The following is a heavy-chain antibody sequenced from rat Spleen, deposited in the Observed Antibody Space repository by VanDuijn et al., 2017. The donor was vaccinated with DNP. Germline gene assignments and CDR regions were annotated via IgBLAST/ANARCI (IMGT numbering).Heavy chain of an antibody. CDR3: ASWSPIAPISTSNY. J-gene: IGHJ2*01. CDR2: ISYDGSGT. CDR1: RFTFSDYN. Sequence: EVQLVESGGGLVQPGRSLKLSCAASRFTFSDYNMAWVRQAPKKGLEWVATISYDGSGTFYRDSVKGRFPISRDNAENTVYLQMNSLRSEDTATYFCASWSPIAPISTSNYWGQGVMVTVSS. D-gene: IGHD1-2*01. V-gene: IGHV5-7*01.